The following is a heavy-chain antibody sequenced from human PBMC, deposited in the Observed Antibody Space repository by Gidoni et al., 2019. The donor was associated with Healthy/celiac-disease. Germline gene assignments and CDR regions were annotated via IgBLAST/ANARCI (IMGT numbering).Heavy chain of an antibody. J-gene: IGHJ3*02. D-gene: IGHD3-22*01. CDR3: ARARYDSSGYATTDAFDI. Sequence: QVQLQQWGAGLLKPSETLSLTCAVYGGSFSGNYWSWIRQPPGKGLEWIGEINHSGSTNYNPSLKIRVTISVDTSKNQFSLKLSSVTAADTAVYYCARARYDSSGYATTDAFDIWGQGTMVTVSS. CDR2: INHSGST. V-gene: IGHV4-34*01. CDR1: GGSFSGNY.